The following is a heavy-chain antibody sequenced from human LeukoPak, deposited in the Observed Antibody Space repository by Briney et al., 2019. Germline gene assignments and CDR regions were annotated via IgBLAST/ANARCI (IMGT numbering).Heavy chain of an antibody. D-gene: IGHD5-18*01. V-gene: IGHV3-23*01. J-gene: IGHJ4*02. CDR3: AKDHGYSFLDY. CDR1: GFTFSDYY. CDR2: ISGSGGST. Sequence: PGGSLRLSCAASGFTFSDYYMSWIRQAPGKGLEWVSAISGSGGSTYYADSVKGRFTISRDNSKNTLYLQMNSLRAEDTAVYYCAKDHGYSFLDYWGQGTLVTVSS.